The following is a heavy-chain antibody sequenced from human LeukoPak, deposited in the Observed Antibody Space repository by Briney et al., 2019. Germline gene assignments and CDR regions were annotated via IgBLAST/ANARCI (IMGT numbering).Heavy chain of an antibody. V-gene: IGHV1-69*04. CDR3: ARVVPSATDAFDI. CDR2: IIPILGIA. D-gene: IGHD2-2*01. Sequence: SVKVSCKASGGTFSSYAISWVRQAPGQGLEWMGRIIPILGIANYAQKFQGRVTITADKSTSTAYMELSSLRSEDTAVYYCARVVPSATDAFDIWGQGTMVTVSS. J-gene: IGHJ3*02. CDR1: GGTFSSYA.